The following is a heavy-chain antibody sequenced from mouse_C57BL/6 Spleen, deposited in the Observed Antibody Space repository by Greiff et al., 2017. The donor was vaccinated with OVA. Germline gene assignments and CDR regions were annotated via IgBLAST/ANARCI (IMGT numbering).Heavy chain of an antibody. J-gene: IGHJ3*01. D-gene: IGHD4-1*01. V-gene: IGHV5-9*01. Sequence: DVKLVESGGGLVKPGGSLKLSCAASGFTFSSYTMSWVRQTPEKRLEWVATISGGGGNTYYPDSVKGRFTISRDNAKNTLYLQMSSLRSEDTALYYCARRDWDGFAYWGQGTLVTVSA. CDR2: ISGGGGNT. CDR3: ARRDWDGFAY. CDR1: GFTFSSYT.